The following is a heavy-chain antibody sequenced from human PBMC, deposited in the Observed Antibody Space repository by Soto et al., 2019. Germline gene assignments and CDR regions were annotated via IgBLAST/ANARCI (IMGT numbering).Heavy chain of an antibody. J-gene: IGHJ4*02. V-gene: IGHV3-23*01. CDR1: GFTFSNYV. Sequence: EVQLLESGGGLVQPGGSLRLSCAASGFTFSNYVMSWVRQAPGKGLEWVSGISGSGDSTYYADSVKGRFTISRANSKNPLYRQMNSLRAEDTAVYYCAKSKASRYYFDCWGQGTLVTVSS. CDR3: AKSKASRYYFDC. CDR2: ISGSGDST.